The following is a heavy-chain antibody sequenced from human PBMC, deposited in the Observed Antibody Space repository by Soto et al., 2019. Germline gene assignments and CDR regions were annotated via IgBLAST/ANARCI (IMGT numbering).Heavy chain of an antibody. Sequence: SETLSLTCTVSGGSISSGGYYWSWIRQHPGKGLKWIGYIYYSGSTYYNPSLKRRVTISVNTSKNQFSLKLSSVTAVDTAVYYCATYSMIRQGNAFDIWGQGTMVTVSS. V-gene: IGHV4-31*03. J-gene: IGHJ3*02. CDR1: GGSISSGGYY. D-gene: IGHD4-4*01. CDR2: IYYSGST. CDR3: ATYSMIRQGNAFDI.